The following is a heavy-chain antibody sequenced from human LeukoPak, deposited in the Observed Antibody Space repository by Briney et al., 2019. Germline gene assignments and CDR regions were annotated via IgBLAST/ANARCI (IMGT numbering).Heavy chain of an antibody. J-gene: IGHJ3*02. CDR2: IYPVESDT. V-gene: IGHV5-51*03. Sequence: GESRKISWKGSGYSFTSYWIGWVCQMPGKGLEWMGFIYPVESDTRYSPSFQGQVTISADKSISTAYLQWSSLKASDTAMYYCASTITIFGVVLKDAFDIWGQGTMVTVSS. CDR1: GYSFTSYW. D-gene: IGHD3-3*01. CDR3: ASTITIFGVVLKDAFDI.